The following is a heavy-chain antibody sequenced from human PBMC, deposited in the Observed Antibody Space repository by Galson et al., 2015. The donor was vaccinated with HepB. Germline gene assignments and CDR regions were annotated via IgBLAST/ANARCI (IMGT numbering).Heavy chain of an antibody. V-gene: IGHV1-2*02. Sequence: SVKVSCKASGYTFTGYYMHWVRQAPGQGLEWMGWINPNSGGTNHAQKFQGRVTMTRDTSISTAYMELSRLTSDDTAVYYCARWDYYYGMDVWGQGTTVTVSS. CDR1: GYTFTGYY. CDR2: INPNSGGT. CDR3: ARWDYYYGMDV. J-gene: IGHJ6*02.